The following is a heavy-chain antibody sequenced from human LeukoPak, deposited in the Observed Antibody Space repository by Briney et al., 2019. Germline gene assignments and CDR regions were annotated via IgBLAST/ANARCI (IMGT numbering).Heavy chain of an antibody. V-gene: IGHV3-66*01. CDR1: GFTFSSYA. Sequence: GGSLRLSCAASGFTFSSYAMSWVRQAPGKGLEWVSVIYSGGSTYYADSVKGRFTISRDNSKNTLYLQMNSLRAEDTAVYYCAREYYGSGSYKNYYYYGMDVWGQGTTVTVSS. J-gene: IGHJ6*02. CDR3: AREYYGSGSYKNYYYYGMDV. CDR2: IYSGGST. D-gene: IGHD3-10*01.